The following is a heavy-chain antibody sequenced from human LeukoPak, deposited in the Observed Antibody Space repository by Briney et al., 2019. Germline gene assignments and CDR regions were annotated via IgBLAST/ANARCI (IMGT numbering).Heavy chain of an antibody. D-gene: IGHD5-12*01. CDR1: GFTFSSYS. J-gene: IGHJ4*02. CDR2: ISSSSSYI. V-gene: IGHV3-21*04. Sequence: GGSLRLSCAASGFTFSSYSMNWVRQAPGKGLEWVSSISSSSSYIYYADSVKGRFTISRDNAKNSLYLQMNSLRAEDTAVYYCAKGNFLRAYSAFDYWGQGTLVTVSS. CDR3: AKGNFLRAYSAFDY.